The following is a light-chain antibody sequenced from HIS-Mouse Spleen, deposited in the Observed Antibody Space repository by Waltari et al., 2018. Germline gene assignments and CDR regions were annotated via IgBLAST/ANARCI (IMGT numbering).Light chain of an antibody. Sequence: QSALTQPRSVSGSPGQSVTISCTGTSSDVGGDNYVSWYQQHPGKAPKHMIYDVSKQPSVVPLRFSGSKAGITASLTISGLQAEGEADYYCCSYAGSYTWVFGGGTKLTVL. V-gene: IGLV2-11*01. CDR3: CSYAGSYTWV. J-gene: IGLJ3*02. CDR2: DVS. CDR1: SSDVGGDNY.